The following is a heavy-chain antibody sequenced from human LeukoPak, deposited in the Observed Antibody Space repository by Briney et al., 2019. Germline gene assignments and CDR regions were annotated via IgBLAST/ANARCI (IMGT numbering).Heavy chain of an antibody. V-gene: IGHV3-23*01. Sequence: PGGSLRLSCAASGFTVSSNYMSWVRQAPGKGLEWVSAISGSGGSTYYADSVKGRFTISRDNSKNTLYLQMNSLRAEDTAVYYCAKVTNYYMDVWGKGTTVTVSS. CDR1: GFTVSSNY. J-gene: IGHJ6*03. CDR2: ISGSGGST. CDR3: AKVTNYYMDV.